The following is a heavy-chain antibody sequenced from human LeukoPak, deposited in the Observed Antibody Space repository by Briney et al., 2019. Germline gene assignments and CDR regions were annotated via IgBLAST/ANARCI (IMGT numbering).Heavy chain of an antibody. J-gene: IGHJ4*02. CDR3: ARVPFSDGYYGGVY. CDR1: GFTFSSYA. D-gene: IGHD3-3*01. Sequence: GGSLRLSCAASGFTFSSYAMHWVRQAPGKGLEWVAVISYDGSNKYYADSVKGRFTISRDNSKNTLYLQMNSLRAEDTAVYYCARVPFSDGYYGGVYWGQGTLVTVSS. V-gene: IGHV3-30*04. CDR2: ISYDGSNK.